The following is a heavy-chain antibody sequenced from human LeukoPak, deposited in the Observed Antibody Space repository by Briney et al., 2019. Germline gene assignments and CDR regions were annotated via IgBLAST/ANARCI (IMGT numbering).Heavy chain of an antibody. Sequence: SETLSLTCTVSGGSISRFYWSWIRQSAGKGLEWIGRFYTSGSTNYNPSLESRVTMPVDTSKNQFSLKLGSVTAADTAVYYCAGSFSTYCTSTTCHVYYFDYWGQGTLVNVSS. D-gene: IGHD2-2*01. J-gene: IGHJ4*02. CDR1: GGSISRFY. V-gene: IGHV4-4*07. CDR2: FYTSGST. CDR3: AGSFSTYCTSTTCHVYYFDY.